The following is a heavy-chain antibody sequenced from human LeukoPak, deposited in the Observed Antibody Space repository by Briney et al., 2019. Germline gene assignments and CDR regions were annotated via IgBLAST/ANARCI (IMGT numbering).Heavy chain of an antibody. V-gene: IGHV3-11*03. J-gene: IGHJ4*02. CDR1: GFTVSSNY. D-gene: IGHD6-19*01. CDR3: ARSRGAGPGAYFDY. Sequence: PGGSLRLSCAASGFTVSSNYMSWVRQAPGKGLEWVSYIGNGGTYTNYADSVKGRFTISRDNTKNSLYLQMSSLRAEDTAVYYCARSRGAGPGAYFDYWGQGTLVTVSS. CDR2: IGNGGTYT.